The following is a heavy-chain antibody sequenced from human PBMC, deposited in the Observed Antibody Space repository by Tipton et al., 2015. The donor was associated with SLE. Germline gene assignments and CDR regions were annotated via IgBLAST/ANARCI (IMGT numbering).Heavy chain of an antibody. V-gene: IGHV3-23*01. CDR2: ISGSGGST. CDR1: GFTFSSYA. CDR3: TQIVLVGK. D-gene: IGHD2-8*02. J-gene: IGHJ4*02. Sequence: SLRLSCAASGFTFSSYAMSWVRQAPGKGLEWVSAISGSGGSTYYADSVKGRFTISRDDSKSIAYLQMNSLKTEDTAVYYCTQIVLVGKWGQGTLVTVSS.